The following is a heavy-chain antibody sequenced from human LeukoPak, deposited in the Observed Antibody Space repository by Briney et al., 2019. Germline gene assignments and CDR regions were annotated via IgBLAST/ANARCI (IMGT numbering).Heavy chain of an antibody. D-gene: IGHD3-22*01. J-gene: IGHJ3*01. CDR3: ARVLNQVTTYGSSGYYDSGAFDV. Sequence: GGSLRLSCAASGFTFSSYWMSWVRQAPGKGLEWLASIRGRSSTIYYADSVKGRFTISSDNAKNALYLQMNSLRAEDTAVYYCARVLNQVTTYGSSGYYDSGAFDVWGQGTMVTVSS. CDR1: GFTFSSYW. CDR2: IRGRSSTI. V-gene: IGHV3-48*04.